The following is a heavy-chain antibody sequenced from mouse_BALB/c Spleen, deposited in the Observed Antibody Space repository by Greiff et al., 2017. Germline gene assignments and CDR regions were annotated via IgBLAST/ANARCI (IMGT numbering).Heavy chain of an antibody. CDR2: IDPANGNT. D-gene: IGHD2-14*01. V-gene: IGHV14-3*02. J-gene: IGHJ4*01. Sequence: EVMLVESGAELVKPGASVKLSCTASGFNIKDTYMHWVKQRPEQGLEWIGRIDPANGNTKYDPKFQGKATITADTSSNTAYLQLSSLTSEDTAVYYCAISRYAFDAMDYWGQGTSVTVSS. CDR3: AISRYAFDAMDY. CDR1: GFNIKDTY.